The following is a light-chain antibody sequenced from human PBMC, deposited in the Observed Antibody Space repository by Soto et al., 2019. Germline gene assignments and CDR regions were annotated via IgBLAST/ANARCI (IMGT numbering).Light chain of an antibody. CDR3: QSYDSSLSASGL. CDR2: SDI. J-gene: IGLJ2*01. CDR1: SSNIGAGYD. Sequence: QSVLTQPPSVSGAPGQRLTISCTGSSSNIGAGYDVHWYQQFPGTAPKLLIFSDINRPSGVPARFSASKSGSSASLAISGLQAEDEADYYCQSYDSSLSASGLFGGGTKLTVL. V-gene: IGLV1-40*01.